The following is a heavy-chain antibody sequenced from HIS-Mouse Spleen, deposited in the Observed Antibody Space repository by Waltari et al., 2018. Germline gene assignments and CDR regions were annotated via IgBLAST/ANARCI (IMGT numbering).Heavy chain of an antibody. D-gene: IGHD6-13*01. CDR1: GGSISSSSYY. V-gene: IGHV4-39*07. Sequence: QLQLQESGPGLVKPSETLSLTCTVSGGSISSSSYYWGWIRQPPGKGLAWIGSIYYSGSTYYNPSLKSRVTISVETSKNQFSLKLSSVTAADTAVYYCAREIPYSSSWYDWYFDLWGRGTLVTVSS. J-gene: IGHJ2*01. CDR3: AREIPYSSSWYDWYFDL. CDR2: IYYSGST.